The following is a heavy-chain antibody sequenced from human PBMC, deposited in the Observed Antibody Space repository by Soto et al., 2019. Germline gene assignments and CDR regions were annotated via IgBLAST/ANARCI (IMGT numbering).Heavy chain of an antibody. CDR3: ASGGLLWFGELFNTRYYYGMDV. D-gene: IGHD3-10*01. J-gene: IGHJ6*02. V-gene: IGHV4-59*01. CDR2: IYYSGST. Sequence: SETLSLTCTVSGGSISSYYWSWIQQPPGKGLEWIGYIYYSGSTNYNPSLKSRVTISVDTSKNQFSLKLSSVTAADTAVYYCASGGLLWFGELFNTRYYYGMDVWGQGTTVTVSS. CDR1: GGSISSYY.